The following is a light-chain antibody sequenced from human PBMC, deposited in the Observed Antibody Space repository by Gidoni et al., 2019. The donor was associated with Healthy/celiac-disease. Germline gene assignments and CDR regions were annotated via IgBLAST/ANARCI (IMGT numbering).Light chain of an antibody. Sequence: DIQMPQSPSSRPASVGDRVTITCQASQDISHYLNWYQQKPGKAPKRLIYDASNLETGVPSRFSGSGSGKDFTFTISSLQPEDIATYYCQQYDNLPITFXQXTRLEIK. CDR2: DAS. CDR1: QDISHY. J-gene: IGKJ5*01. V-gene: IGKV1-33*01. CDR3: QQYDNLPIT.